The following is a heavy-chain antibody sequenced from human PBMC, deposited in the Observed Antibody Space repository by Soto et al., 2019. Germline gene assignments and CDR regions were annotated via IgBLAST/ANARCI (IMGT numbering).Heavy chain of an antibody. J-gene: IGHJ5*02. CDR1: GGPFSNYA. CDR3: ARDVEGRRYCSGGSCYLRLGWFDP. Sequence: QVQLVQSGAEVKKPGSSVKVSCKASGGPFSNYAINWVRQAPGQGLEWMGGIIPIFGTTNYAQKFQGRVTITADDSTSTAYMELSSLRSEDTAVYYCARDVEGRRYCSGGSCYLRLGWFDPWGQGTLVTVSS. CDR2: IIPIFGTT. V-gene: IGHV1-69*01. D-gene: IGHD2-15*01.